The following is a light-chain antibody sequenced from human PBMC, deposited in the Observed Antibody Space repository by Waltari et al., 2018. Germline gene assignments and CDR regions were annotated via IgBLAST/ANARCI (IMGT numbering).Light chain of an antibody. CDR1: QSISNC. CDR3: HQTSSLPET. Sequence: DILMTQSPSSLSASVGDRVTITCRASQSISNCLNWYQQKPGKAPNLLIYAASSLETGVPSRFSGSGSGTDFTLTINSLEAEDAATYYCHQTSSLPETFGQGTKVEIK. V-gene: IGKV1-39*01. J-gene: IGKJ1*01. CDR2: AAS.